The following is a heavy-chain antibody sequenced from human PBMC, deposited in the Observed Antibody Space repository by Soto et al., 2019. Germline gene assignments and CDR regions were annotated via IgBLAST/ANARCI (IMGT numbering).Heavy chain of an antibody. CDR3: AVSSTSFYYYGMDV. D-gene: IGHD2-2*01. Sequence: GGSLRLSCAASGFIFTSYSMVWVRQAPGKGLEWVSSISSRSDSIYYADSVKGRFTISRDNSKNTLYLQMNSLRAEDTAVYYCAVSSTSFYYYGMDVWGQGTTVTVSS. CDR2: ISSRSDSI. J-gene: IGHJ6*02. V-gene: IGHV3-21*04. CDR1: GFIFTSYS.